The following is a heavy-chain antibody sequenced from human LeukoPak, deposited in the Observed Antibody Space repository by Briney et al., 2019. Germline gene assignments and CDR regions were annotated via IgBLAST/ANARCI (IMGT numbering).Heavy chain of an antibody. CDR1: VGSFSSYA. CDR3: ASPSHHFNIVVVPENLDDAFDI. D-gene: IGHD2-2*01. CDR2: IIPIFGTA. Sequence: SVKVSCKASVGSFSSYAISWVRQAPGQGLEWMGGIIPIFGTANFAQKFQGRVTLTADESMSTAYMELSSLRSEDTAVYYCASPSHHFNIVVVPENLDDAFDIWGQGTMVTVSS. J-gene: IGHJ3*02. V-gene: IGHV1-69*01.